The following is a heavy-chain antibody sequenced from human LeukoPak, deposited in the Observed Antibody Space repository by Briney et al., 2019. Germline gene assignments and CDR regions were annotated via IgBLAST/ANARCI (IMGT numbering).Heavy chain of an antibody. CDR2: ISAYNGNT. D-gene: IGHD3-3*01. Sequence: ASVKVSFKASGYTFTSYGISWVRQAPGQGLEWMGWISAYNGNTNHAQKLQGRVTMTTDTSTSTAYMELRSLRSDDTAVYYCARESRDFWSGYYIAYYYYGMDVWGQGTTVTVSS. CDR1: GYTFTSYG. V-gene: IGHV1-18*01. CDR3: ARESRDFWSGYYIAYYYYGMDV. J-gene: IGHJ6*02.